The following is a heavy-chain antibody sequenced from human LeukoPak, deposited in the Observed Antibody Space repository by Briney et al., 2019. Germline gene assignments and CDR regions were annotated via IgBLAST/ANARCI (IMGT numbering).Heavy chain of an antibody. CDR2: IKQDGSEK. D-gene: IGHD1-26*01. J-gene: IGHJ4*02. CDR1: GFTFSNYW. CDR3: ARDVGAFDY. V-gene: IGHV3-7*03. Sequence: GGSLRLSCAASGFTFSNYWMTWVRQAPGKGPEWVANIKQDGSEKYYMDSVQGRFTISRDNAKNSLYLQMNSLRAEDTAVYYCARDVGAFDYWGQGTLVTVSS.